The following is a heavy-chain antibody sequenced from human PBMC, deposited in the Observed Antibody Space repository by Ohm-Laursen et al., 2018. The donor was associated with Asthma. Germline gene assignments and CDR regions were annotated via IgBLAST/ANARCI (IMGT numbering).Heavy chain of an antibody. CDR1: GFTFRTYA. V-gene: IGHV3-30-3*01. J-gene: IGHJ4*02. D-gene: IGHD3-3*01. CDR2: GGSYYDGGLK. Sequence: SLRLSCAASGFTFRTYAIHWVRQAPGKGLEWVAVGGSYYDGGLKYYADSVNGRFTVSRDDSKNTLYLQMNSLRPGDTAVYYCARDVMEWYLPAFDFWGQGTLVTVSS. CDR3: ARDVMEWYLPAFDF.